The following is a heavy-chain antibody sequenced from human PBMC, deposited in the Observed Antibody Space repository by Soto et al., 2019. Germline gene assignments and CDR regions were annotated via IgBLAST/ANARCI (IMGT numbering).Heavy chain of an antibody. V-gene: IGHV4-34*01. CDR1: GGSLGGYY. D-gene: IGHD6-19*01. Sequence: QVQLQQWGAGLLKPSETLSLTCAVYGGSLGGYYWSWIRQPPGKGLEWIGEINYSGSTNYNPSLKGRVTLSADTSKNPFSLTLSSVTAADTAVYYCARLSSGGYKPPFDYWGQGTLVTVSS. CDR2: INYSGST. J-gene: IGHJ4*02. CDR3: ARLSSGGYKPPFDY.